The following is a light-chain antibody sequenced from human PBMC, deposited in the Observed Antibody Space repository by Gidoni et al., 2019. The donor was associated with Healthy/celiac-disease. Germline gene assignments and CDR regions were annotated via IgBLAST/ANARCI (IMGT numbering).Light chain of an antibody. CDR3: QQLNSYPRFT. V-gene: IGKV1-9*01. Sequence: DIQLTQSPSFLSASVGDRVTITCRASQGISSYLAWYHQKPWKAPKLLIYAASTVQSGVPSRFSGSGSGTEFTLTISSLQPEDLATYYCQQLNSYPRFTFGHGTKVDIK. CDR1: QGISSY. CDR2: AAS. J-gene: IGKJ3*01.